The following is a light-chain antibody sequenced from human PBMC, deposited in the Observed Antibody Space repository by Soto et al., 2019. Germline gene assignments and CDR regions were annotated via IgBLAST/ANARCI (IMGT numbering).Light chain of an antibody. V-gene: IGLV2-8*01. CDR2: EVT. Sequence: QSALTQPASASGSPGQSVTISCTGTSGDVGGYYYVSWYQHHPGKVPKLIIYEVTKRPSGVPDRFSGSKSGNTASLTVSGLQAEDEADYYCMSYVGSNIFVFGTGTRSPS. CDR1: SGDVGGYYY. CDR3: MSYVGSNIFV. J-gene: IGLJ1*01.